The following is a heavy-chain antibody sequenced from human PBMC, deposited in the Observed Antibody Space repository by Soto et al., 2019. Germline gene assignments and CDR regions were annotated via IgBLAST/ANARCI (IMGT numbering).Heavy chain of an antibody. CDR3: ARDLAPTGYSSGWYVYYYYGMDV. V-gene: IGHV1-8*01. J-gene: IGHJ6*02. CDR2: MNPNSGNT. D-gene: IGHD6-19*01. Sequence: GASVKVSCKASGYTFTSYDINWVRQATGQGLEWMGWMNPNSGNTGYAQKFQGRVTMTRNTSISTAYMELSSLRSEDTAVYYCARDLAPTGYSSGWYVYYYYGMDVWGQGTTVTVSS. CDR1: GYTFTSYD.